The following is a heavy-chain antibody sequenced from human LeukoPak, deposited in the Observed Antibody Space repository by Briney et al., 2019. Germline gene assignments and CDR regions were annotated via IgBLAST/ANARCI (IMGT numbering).Heavy chain of an antibody. D-gene: IGHD3-3*01. CDR2: ISCSTRSI. V-gene: IGHV3-21*01. Sequence: GGSLRLSCTASGFTFSSYSMNWVRQVPGKGLEWVSSISCSTRSIHYADSVKGRFTISRDNAKTSLYLQMNSLRTDDTAIYYCAREREYDFWTGSYFDYWGQGTLVTVSS. CDR3: AREREYDFWTGSYFDY. J-gene: IGHJ4*02. CDR1: GFTFSSYS.